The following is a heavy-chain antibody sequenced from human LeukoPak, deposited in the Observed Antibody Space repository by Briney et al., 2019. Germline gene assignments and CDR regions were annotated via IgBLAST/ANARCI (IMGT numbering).Heavy chain of an antibody. J-gene: IGHJ4*02. CDR3: AKGARGGSWMFDY. CDR2: ISYDGSNK. V-gene: IGHV3-30*18. D-gene: IGHD2-15*01. CDR1: GFTFSSYV. Sequence: GGSLRLSCAASGFTFSSYVMHWVRQAPGKGLEWVAVISYDGSNKYYADSVKGRFTISRDNSKNTLYLQMNSLRAEDTAVYYCAKGARGGSWMFDYWGQGTLVTVSS.